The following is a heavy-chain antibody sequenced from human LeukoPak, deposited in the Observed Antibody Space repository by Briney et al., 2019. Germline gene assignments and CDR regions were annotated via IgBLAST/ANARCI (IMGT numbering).Heavy chain of an antibody. V-gene: IGHV3-23*01. CDR1: GFTSSSYA. D-gene: IGHD2-15*01. J-gene: IGHJ4*02. Sequence: PGGSLRLSCAASGFTSSSYAMSWVRQAPGKGLGWVSAISASGGSTFYADSVKGRFTISRDSSKNTLYLQMNSLRAEDTAIDYCAKGALPLGYCSGGTSYSSDYWGQGTLVTVSS. CDR3: AKGALPLGYCSGGTSYSSDY. CDR2: ISASGGST.